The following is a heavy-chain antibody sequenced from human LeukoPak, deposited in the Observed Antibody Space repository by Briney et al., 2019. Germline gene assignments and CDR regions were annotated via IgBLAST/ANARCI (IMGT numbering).Heavy chain of an antibody. Sequence: GRSLRLSCAASGFTFDDYAMHWVRQAPGKGLEWVANIKQDGSEKYYVDSVKGRFTISRDNAKNSLYLQMNSLRAEDTAVYYCARVSGYCSSTSCLNLYYFDYWGQGTLVTGSS. CDR2: IKQDGSEK. J-gene: IGHJ4*02. CDR3: ARVSGYCSSTSCLNLYYFDY. V-gene: IGHV3-7*01. CDR1: GFTFDDYA. D-gene: IGHD2-2*01.